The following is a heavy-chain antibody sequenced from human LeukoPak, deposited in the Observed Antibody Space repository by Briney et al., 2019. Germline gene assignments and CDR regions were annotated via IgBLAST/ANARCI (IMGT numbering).Heavy chain of an antibody. Sequence: SETLSLTCAVSGGSISSYYWSWIRQPPGKGLEWIGYTHYSGSTDYNPSLKTRVTISVDTSKNQFSLKLSSATAADTAVYYCARGAAGTVPFDYWGQGTLVTVSS. V-gene: IGHV4-59*08. CDR1: GGSISSYY. D-gene: IGHD6-13*01. CDR2: THYSGST. CDR3: ARGAAGTVPFDY. J-gene: IGHJ4*02.